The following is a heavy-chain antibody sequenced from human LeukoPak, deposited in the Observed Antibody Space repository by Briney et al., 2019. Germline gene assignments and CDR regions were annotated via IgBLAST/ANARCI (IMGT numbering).Heavy chain of an antibody. V-gene: IGHV3-74*01. J-gene: IGHJ5*02. CDR3: ARGGDFWSGYFYPFDP. CDR2: INSDGSST. CDR1: GFTFSSYW. Sequence: GGSLRLSCAASGFTFSSYWMHWVRQAPGKGLVWVSRINSDGSSTSYADSVKGRFTISRDNAKNTLYLQMNSLRAEDTAVYYCARGGDFWSGYFYPFDPWGQGTLVTVSS. D-gene: IGHD3-3*01.